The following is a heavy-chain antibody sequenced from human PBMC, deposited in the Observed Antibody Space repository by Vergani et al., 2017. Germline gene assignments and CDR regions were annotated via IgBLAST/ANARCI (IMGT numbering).Heavy chain of an antibody. CDR1: GFTFSSYA. Sequence: EVQLVESGGGLVQPGGSLRLSCAASGFTFSSYAMHWVRQAPGKGLEYVSAISSNGGSTYYANSVKGRFTISRDNAKNSLYLQMNSLRAEDTAVYYCARDHYGDYGTDWGQGTLVTVSS. CDR2: ISSNGGST. V-gene: IGHV3-64*01. CDR3: ARDHYGDYGTD. J-gene: IGHJ4*02. D-gene: IGHD4-17*01.